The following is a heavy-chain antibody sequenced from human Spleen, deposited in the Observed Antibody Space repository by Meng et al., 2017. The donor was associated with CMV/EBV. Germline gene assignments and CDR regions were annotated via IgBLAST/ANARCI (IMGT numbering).Heavy chain of an antibody. CDR2: IIPILGIA. V-gene: IGHV1-69*10. D-gene: IGHD1-26*01. J-gene: IGHJ4*02. CDR3: ARGPEGWGGSYADY. CDR1: GGTFSSYA. Sequence: SVKVSCKASGGTFSSYAISWVRQAPGQGLEWMGGIIPILGIANYAQKFQGRVTITRNTSISTAYMELSSLRSEDTAVYYCARGPEGWGGSYADYWGQGTLVTVSS.